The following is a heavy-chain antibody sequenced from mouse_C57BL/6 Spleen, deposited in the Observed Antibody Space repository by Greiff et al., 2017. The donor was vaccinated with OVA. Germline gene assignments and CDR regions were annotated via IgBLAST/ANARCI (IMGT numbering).Heavy chain of an antibody. CDR3: VGGETGY. V-gene: IGHV1-66*01. CDR2: IYPGCGNT. Sequence: QVQLQQSGPELVKPGASVKISCKASGYSFTSYYIHWVKQRPGQGLEWIGWIYPGCGNTKYNEKFKGKATLTADTSSSTAYMQLSSLTTEDSAVYYCVGGETGYWGQGTTLTVSS. D-gene: IGHD2-13*01. J-gene: IGHJ2*01. CDR1: GYSFTSYY.